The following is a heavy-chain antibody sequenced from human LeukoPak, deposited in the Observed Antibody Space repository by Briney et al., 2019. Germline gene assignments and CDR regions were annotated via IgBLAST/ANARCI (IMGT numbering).Heavy chain of an antibody. V-gene: IGHV3-48*03. J-gene: IGHJ4*02. D-gene: IGHD3-9*01. CDR2: ISSSGSTI. CDR1: GFTFSSYE. Sequence: PGGSLRLSCAASGFTFSSYEMNWVRQAPGKGLEWVSYISSSGSTIYYADSVKGRFTISRDNAKNSLYLQMNSLRAEDTAVYYCASGYDTLTGYYKYQYWGQGTLVTVSS. CDR3: ASGYDTLTGYYKYQY.